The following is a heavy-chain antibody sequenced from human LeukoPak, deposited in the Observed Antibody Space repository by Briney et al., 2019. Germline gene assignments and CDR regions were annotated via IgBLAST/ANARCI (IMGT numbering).Heavy chain of an antibody. J-gene: IGHJ4*02. CDR1: GFTFDDYA. V-gene: IGHV3-9*01. Sequence: GRSLRLSCAASGFTFDDYAMHWVRQAPGKGLEWVSGISWNSGSIGYADSVKGRFTISRDNAKNSLYLQMNSLRAEDTAVYYCAKHYDSNNYYFDYWGQGILATVSS. CDR2: ISWNSGSI. CDR3: AKHYDSNNYYFDY. D-gene: IGHD3-22*01.